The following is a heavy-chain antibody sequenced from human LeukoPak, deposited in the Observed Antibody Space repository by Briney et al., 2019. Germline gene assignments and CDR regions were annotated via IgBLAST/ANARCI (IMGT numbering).Heavy chain of an antibody. J-gene: IGHJ6*02. Sequence: ASVKVSCKASGYTFTSYGISWVRQAPGQGLEWMGWISAYNGNTNYAQKLQGRVTMTTDTSTSTAYMELRSLRSDDTAAYYCARVNYDILTGYMYYYYGMDVWGQGTTVTVSS. D-gene: IGHD3-9*01. CDR2: ISAYNGNT. V-gene: IGHV1-18*01. CDR3: ARVNYDILTGYMYYYYGMDV. CDR1: GYTFTSYG.